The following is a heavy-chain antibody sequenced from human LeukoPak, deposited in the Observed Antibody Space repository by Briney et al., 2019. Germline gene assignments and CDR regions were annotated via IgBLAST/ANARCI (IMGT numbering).Heavy chain of an antibody. V-gene: IGHV3-7*01. Sequence: GGSLRLSCAASGFTFSSYWMSWVRQAPGKGLEWVANIKQDGSEKYYVDSVKGRFTISRDNAKNSLYLQMNSLRAEDTAVYYCAKGETRVVPAATVDYWGQGTLVTVSS. CDR2: IKQDGSEK. J-gene: IGHJ4*02. CDR3: AKGETRVVPAATVDY. D-gene: IGHD2-2*01. CDR1: GFTFSSYW.